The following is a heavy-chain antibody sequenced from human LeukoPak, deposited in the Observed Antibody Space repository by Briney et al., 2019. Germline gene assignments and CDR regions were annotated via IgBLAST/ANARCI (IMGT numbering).Heavy chain of an antibody. J-gene: IGHJ6*03. CDR1: GYSSSSHW. V-gene: IGHV5-51*01. CDR3: ARHLFGYYYMDV. Sequence: GESLKISCKGSGYSSSSHWIVWVRQMPGKGLEWMGIIYPGDSDTKYSPSFQGQVTISADKSISTAYLQWSSLKASDTAMYYCARHLFGYYYMDVWGKGTTVTVSS. CDR2: IYPGDSDT. D-gene: IGHD3-10*02.